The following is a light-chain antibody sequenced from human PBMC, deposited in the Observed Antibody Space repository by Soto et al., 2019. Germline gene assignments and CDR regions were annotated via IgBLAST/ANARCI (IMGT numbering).Light chain of an antibody. CDR1: QTVSSNY. CDR2: GAF. CDR3: QQFGDSRLT. Sequence: EIVLTQSPGTLSLSPGERATLSCRASQTVSSNYLAWYQQKPGQAPRFLIYGAFNRATGIPDRFIGGGSETDFTLTISRLEPEDFAVYYCQQFGDSRLTFGGGTKVDIK. V-gene: IGKV3-20*01. J-gene: IGKJ4*01.